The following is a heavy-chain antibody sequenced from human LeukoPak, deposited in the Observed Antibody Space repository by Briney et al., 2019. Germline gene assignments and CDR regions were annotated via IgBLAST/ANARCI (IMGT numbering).Heavy chain of an antibody. CDR3: ARFNYDSSGYYYY. CDR2: INPNSGGT. J-gene: IGHJ4*02. Sequence: ASVKVSCKASGYTFTGYYMHWVRQAPGRGLEWMGRINPNSGGTNYAQKFQGRVTMTRDTSISTAYMELSRLRSDDTAVYYCARFNYDSSGYYYYWGQGTLVTVSS. CDR1: GYTFTGYY. V-gene: IGHV1-2*06. D-gene: IGHD3-22*01.